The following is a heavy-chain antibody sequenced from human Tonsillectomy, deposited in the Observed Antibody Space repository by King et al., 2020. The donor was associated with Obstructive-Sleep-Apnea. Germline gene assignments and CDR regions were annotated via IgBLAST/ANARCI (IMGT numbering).Heavy chain of an antibody. Sequence: QLVQSGAEVKKPGASVKVSCKASGYTFTGYYIHWVRPAPGQGLEWMGWINPNSGGTNSAQKFQGCVTMTRDTSISTAYMELSRLKSDDTAVYYCARDRTEYSASWYFDYWGRGTLVTVSS. J-gene: IGHJ4*02. D-gene: IGHD6-13*01. CDR2: INPNSGGT. V-gene: IGHV1-2*04. CDR3: ARDRTEYSASWYFDY. CDR1: GYTFTGYY.